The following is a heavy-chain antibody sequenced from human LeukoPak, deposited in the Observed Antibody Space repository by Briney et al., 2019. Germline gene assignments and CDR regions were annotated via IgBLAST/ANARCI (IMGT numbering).Heavy chain of an antibody. CDR1: GVSIRSTSYY. V-gene: IGHV4-39*07. Sequence: SETLSLTCTVSGVSIRSTSYYWGWIRQPPGKGLEWIGSIYFSGNTYYNPSLKSRVTISVDTSKNQFSLKLSSVTAADTAVYYCARGSSIYYYYYYYMDVWGKGTTVTVSS. CDR2: IYFSGNT. CDR3: ARGSSIYYYYYYYMDV. J-gene: IGHJ6*03. D-gene: IGHD3-3*02.